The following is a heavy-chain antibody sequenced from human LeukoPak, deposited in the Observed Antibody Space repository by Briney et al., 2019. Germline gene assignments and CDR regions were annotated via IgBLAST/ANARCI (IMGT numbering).Heavy chain of an antibody. D-gene: IGHD4-23*01. Sequence: GGSLRLSCAASGFIFSDYGMHWVRQAPGKGLEWVAFISNNASHKYYADPVEGRFTISRDNAKNSLYLQMNSLRAEDTAVYYCATTVVTARDYWGQGTLVTVSS. CDR3: ATTVVTARDY. V-gene: IGHV3-30*03. CDR2: ISNNASHK. CDR1: GFIFSDYG. J-gene: IGHJ4*02.